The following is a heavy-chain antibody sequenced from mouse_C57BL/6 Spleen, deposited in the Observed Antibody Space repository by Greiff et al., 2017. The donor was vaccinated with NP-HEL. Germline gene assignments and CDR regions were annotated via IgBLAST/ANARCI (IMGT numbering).Heavy chain of an antibody. CDR3: TTYYYGSSYAMDY. J-gene: IGHJ4*01. CDR1: GFNIKDYY. D-gene: IGHD1-1*01. CDR2: IDPEDGDT. Sequence: VQLQQSGAELVRPGASVKLSCTASGFNIKDYYMHWVKQRPEQGLEWIGRIDPEDGDTEYAPKFQGKATMTADTSSNTAYLQLSSLTSEDTAVYYCTTYYYGSSYAMDYWGQGTSDTVSS. V-gene: IGHV14-1*01.